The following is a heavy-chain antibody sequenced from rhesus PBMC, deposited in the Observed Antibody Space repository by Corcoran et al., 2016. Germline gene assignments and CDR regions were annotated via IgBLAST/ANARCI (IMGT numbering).Heavy chain of an antibody. Sequence: QVQLQESGPGLVKPSETLSLTCAVSGGSISSRTWWSWIRQSPGKGLEWIGYIYGGGGDTTYNTSLKSRVTISTDTSKNHFSLKLSSVTAADAALYYCARHSTATFDYWGQGVLVTVSS. CDR2: IYGGGGDT. CDR3: ARHSTATFDY. J-gene: IGHJ4*01. D-gene: IGHD2-27*01. CDR1: GGSISSRTW. V-gene: IGHV4-93*02.